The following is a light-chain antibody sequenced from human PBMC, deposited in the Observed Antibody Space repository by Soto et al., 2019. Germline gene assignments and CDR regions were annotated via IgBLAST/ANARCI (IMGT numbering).Light chain of an antibody. Sequence: EIVLTQSPGTLSLSPGERGTRSCRASQNLGTLYLAWFQQKSGQAPRLLIYSASRRATGIPDRFTGSGSGTDFTLTINRVEPEDFAVYFCQQYAGSPRTFGQGTKVDI. CDR2: SAS. V-gene: IGKV3-20*01. CDR1: QNLGTLY. CDR3: QQYAGSPRT. J-gene: IGKJ1*01.